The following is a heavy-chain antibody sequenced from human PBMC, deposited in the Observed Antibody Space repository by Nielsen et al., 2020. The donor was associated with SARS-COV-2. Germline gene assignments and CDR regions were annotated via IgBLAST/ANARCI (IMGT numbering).Heavy chain of an antibody. CDR3: AREEGGSYGRGIDY. Sequence: GGSLRLSCGASGFTFSDYYMSWICQAPGKGLEWVSYIDTIGTYTEYADSVKGRFTISRDNAENSLYLQMNSLRAEDTAVYYCAREEGGSYGRGIDYWGQGTLVTVSS. V-gene: IGHV3-11*06. D-gene: IGHD5-18*01. CDR1: GFTFSDYY. J-gene: IGHJ4*02. CDR2: IDTIGTYT.